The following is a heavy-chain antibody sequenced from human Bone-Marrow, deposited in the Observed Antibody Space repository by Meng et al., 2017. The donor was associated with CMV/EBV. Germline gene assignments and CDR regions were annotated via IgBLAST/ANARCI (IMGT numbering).Heavy chain of an antibody. CDR1: AYTFSAYY. Sequence: ASVKVSCKPSAYTFSAYYMHWVRQAPGRGLEWMGWSNPVNGDTKKAQKFQGRVTMTRDTSISTAYMELSSLTSDDTAVYYCATGSSHDWEVWFDPWGQGTLVTVSS. CDR3: ATGSSHDWEVWFDP. CDR2: SNPVNGDT. V-gene: IGHV1-2*02. D-gene: IGHD5-12*01. J-gene: IGHJ5*02.